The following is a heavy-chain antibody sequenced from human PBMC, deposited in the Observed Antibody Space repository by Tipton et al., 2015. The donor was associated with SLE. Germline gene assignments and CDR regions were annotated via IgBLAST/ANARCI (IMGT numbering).Heavy chain of an antibody. CDR3: AKEMASGYWYFDL. D-gene: IGHD5-24*01. CDR1: GFTFSNYA. CDR2: ICGSSGCT. V-gene: IGHV3-23*01. Sequence: SLRLSCAASGFTFSNYAMTWVRQAPGRGLEWVSTICGSSGCTYYADSVKGRFTISRDNSENTLSLQLNSLRAEDTARYYCAKEMASGYWYFDLWGCGTLVTVSS. J-gene: IGHJ2*01.